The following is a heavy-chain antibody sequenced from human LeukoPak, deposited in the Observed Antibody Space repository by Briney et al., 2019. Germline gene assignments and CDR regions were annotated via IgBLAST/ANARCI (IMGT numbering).Heavy chain of an antibody. V-gene: IGHV1-24*01. CDR1: GYIFTIYY. CDR2: FDPEDGET. CDR3: VTESYSGSYLYAFDI. J-gene: IGHJ3*02. Sequence: ASVKVSCKACGYIFTIYYMYWVRQAPGQGLEWMGGFDPEDGETIYAQKFQGRVTMTEDTSTDTAYMELSSLRSEHTAVYYCVTESYSGSYLYAFDIWGEEGMVSVSS. D-gene: IGHD1-26*01.